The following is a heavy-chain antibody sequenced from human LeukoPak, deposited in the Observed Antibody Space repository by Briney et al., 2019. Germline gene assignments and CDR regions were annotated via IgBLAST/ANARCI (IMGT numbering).Heavy chain of an antibody. Sequence: GGSLRLSCAASGFTFSTNYMSWVRQAPGKGLEWVSVIYSGGSPYYADSVTDRFTISRDNSKNTLYLQMNSLRAEDTAVYYCARDLNYYDSSGYGHWGQGTLVTVSS. J-gene: IGHJ4*02. D-gene: IGHD3-22*01. CDR3: ARDLNYYDSSGYGH. V-gene: IGHV3-53*01. CDR2: IYSGGSP. CDR1: GFTFSTNY.